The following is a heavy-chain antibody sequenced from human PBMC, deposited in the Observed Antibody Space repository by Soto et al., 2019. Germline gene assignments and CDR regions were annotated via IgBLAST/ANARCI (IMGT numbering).Heavy chain of an antibody. V-gene: IGHV3-23*01. CDR3: AKNHLYGTSWYGVSDY. Sequence: EVQLLESGGGLVQPGGSLRLSCAASGFTFRNFAMNWVRQAPGKGLEWVSSLTSGGSTFYVDSVNGRFTIARDNSKDTLYLQMSSLRAEDTAVYYCAKNHLYGTSWYGVSDYWGQGSLVTVSS. CDR1: GFTFRNFA. CDR2: LTSGGST. J-gene: IGHJ4*02. D-gene: IGHD6-13*01.